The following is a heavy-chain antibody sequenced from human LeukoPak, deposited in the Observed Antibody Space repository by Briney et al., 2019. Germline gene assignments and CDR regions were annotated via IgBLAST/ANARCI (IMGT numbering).Heavy chain of an antibody. D-gene: IGHD3-10*01. CDR3: ARGRFYYYGTGSSNWFDL. V-gene: IGHV4-34*01. CDR1: GGSFSGYY. Sequence: SETLSLTCAVYGGSFSGYYWSWIRQPPGKGLEWIGEINHSGSTNYNPSLESRVTISVDTSKNQFSLKLSSVTAADPAVIYCARGRFYYYGTGSSNWFDLWGQGTLVTVSS. CDR2: INHSGST. J-gene: IGHJ5*02.